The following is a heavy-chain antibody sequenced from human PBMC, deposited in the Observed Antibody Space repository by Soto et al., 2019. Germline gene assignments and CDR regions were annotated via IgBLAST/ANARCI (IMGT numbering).Heavy chain of an antibody. V-gene: IGHV1-2*04. CDR1: GYTFTGYY. Sequence: GASVKVSCKASGYTFTGYYMHWVRQAPGQVLEWMGWINPNSGGTNYAQKFQGWVTMTRDTSISTAYMELSRLRSDDTAVYYCARDYCGGDCSTLENWFDPWGQGTLVTVSS. CDR3: ARDYCGGDCSTLENWFDP. CDR2: INPNSGGT. J-gene: IGHJ5*02. D-gene: IGHD2-21*02.